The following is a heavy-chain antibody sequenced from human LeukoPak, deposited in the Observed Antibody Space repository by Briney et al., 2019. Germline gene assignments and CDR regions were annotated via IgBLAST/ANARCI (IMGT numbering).Heavy chain of an antibody. D-gene: IGHD4-17*01. J-gene: IGHJ4*02. CDR3: TGNLGDDRPVY. V-gene: IGHV3-15*01. CDR1: GFTFSNAW. CDR2: IKSKTDGGTT. Sequence: PGGSLRLSCAASGFTFSNAWMSWVRQAPGKGLEWVGRIKSKTDGGTTDYAAPVKGRFTISRDDSKNTLYLQMDSLKTEDTAVYYCTGNLGDDRPVYWGQGTLVTVSS.